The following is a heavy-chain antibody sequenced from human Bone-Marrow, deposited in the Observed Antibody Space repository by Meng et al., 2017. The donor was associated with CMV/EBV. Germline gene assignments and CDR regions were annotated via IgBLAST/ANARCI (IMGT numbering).Heavy chain of an antibody. Sequence: GESLKISCAASGFSFRSYWMSWVRQAPGKGLQWVATIKQDGSEKYYVDSVKGRFTVFRDNAKNSLYLQMSSLRAEDTALYYCTRDLENGYASSIKQYWGQGNLVTVSS. CDR1: GFSFRSYW. CDR3: TRDLENGYASSIKQY. D-gene: IGHD3-16*01. J-gene: IGHJ1*01. CDR2: IKQDGSEK. V-gene: IGHV3-7*01.